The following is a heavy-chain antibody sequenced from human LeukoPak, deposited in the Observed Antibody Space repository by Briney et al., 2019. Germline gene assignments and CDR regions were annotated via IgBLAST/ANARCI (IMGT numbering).Heavy chain of an antibody. Sequence: ASVKVSCKASGYTFTSYDINWVRQATGQGLEWMGWMNPNSGNTGYAQKFQGRVTMTRNTSISTAYMELSSLRSEDTAVYYCASGYTIFGVVIQLFAYWGQGTLVTVSP. D-gene: IGHD3-3*01. V-gene: IGHV1-8*01. CDR2: MNPNSGNT. CDR3: ASGYTIFGVVIQLFAY. J-gene: IGHJ4*02. CDR1: GYTFTSYD.